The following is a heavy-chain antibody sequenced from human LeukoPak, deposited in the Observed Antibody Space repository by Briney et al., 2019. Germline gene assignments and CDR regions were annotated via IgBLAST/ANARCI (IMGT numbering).Heavy chain of an antibody. CDR3: AREYGDYSPPYYYYFYYMDV. D-gene: IGHD4-17*01. V-gene: IGHV4-34*01. CDR1: GVPFTDYY. CDR2: ISHRGST. J-gene: IGHJ6*03. Sequence: SETLSLTCAVYGVPFTDYYWSWIRQSPGKGLEWIGEISHRGSTNYNPSLKSRVTISIDTSKNQFSLKLSSVTAAATSVYYCAREYGDYSPPYYYYFYYMDVWGKGTTVTVSS.